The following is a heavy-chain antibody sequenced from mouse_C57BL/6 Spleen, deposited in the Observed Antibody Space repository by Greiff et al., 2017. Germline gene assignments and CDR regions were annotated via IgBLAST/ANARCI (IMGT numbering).Heavy chain of an antibody. V-gene: IGHV14-3*01. CDR2: IDPANGNT. CDR1: GFNIKNTY. CDR3: ARCETAQATSKDFDY. J-gene: IGHJ2*01. Sequence: EVQLQQSVAELVRPGASVKLSCTASGFNIKNTYMHWVKQRPEQGLEWIGRIDPANGNTKYAPKFQGKATITAETSSNTAYLQLSRLTSEDTAIXYGARCETAQATSKDFDYWGQGTTLTVSS. D-gene: IGHD3-2*02.